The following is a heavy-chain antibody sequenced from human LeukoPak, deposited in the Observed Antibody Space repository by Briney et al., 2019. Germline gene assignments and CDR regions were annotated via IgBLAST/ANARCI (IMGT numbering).Heavy chain of an antibody. CDR1: GYTFTGYY. CDR3: VSLGATTIHYYGMDV. Sequence: ASVKVSCKASGYTFTGYYMHWVRQAPGQGLEWMGWINPNSGDTHYAQKFQGRVTMTRDTSISTVYMELSRLRSDDTAVYYCVSLGATTIHYYGMDVWGQGTTVTVSS. V-gene: IGHV1-2*02. D-gene: IGHD1-26*01. CDR2: INPNSGDT. J-gene: IGHJ6*02.